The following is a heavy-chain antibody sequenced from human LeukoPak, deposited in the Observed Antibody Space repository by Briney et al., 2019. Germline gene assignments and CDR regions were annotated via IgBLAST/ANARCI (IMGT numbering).Heavy chain of an antibody. V-gene: IGHV1-3*01. D-gene: IGHD5-18*01. CDR1: GYTFTGYA. Sequence: ASVKVSCKASGYTFTGYAMHWVRQAPGKRLEWMGWINAGNGNTKYSQKFQGRVTITRDTSASTAYMELSSLRSEDTAVYYCARASCSYGLTTRYWGQGTLVTVSS. CDR3: ARASCSYGLTTRY. CDR2: INAGNGNT. J-gene: IGHJ4*02.